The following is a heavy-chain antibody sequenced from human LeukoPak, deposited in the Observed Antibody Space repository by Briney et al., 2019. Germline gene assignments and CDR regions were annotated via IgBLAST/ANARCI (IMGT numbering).Heavy chain of an antibody. CDR1: GYSISSGYY. J-gene: IGHJ4*02. CDR2: IYHSGST. Sequence: SETLSLTCAVSGYSISSGYYWGWIRQPPGKGLEWIGSIYHSGSTYYNPSLKSRVTISVDTSKNQFSLKLSSVTAADTAVYYCARDESSGWVGVGYFDYWGQVTLVTVSS. D-gene: IGHD6-19*01. CDR3: ARDESSGWVGVGYFDY. V-gene: IGHV4-38-2*02.